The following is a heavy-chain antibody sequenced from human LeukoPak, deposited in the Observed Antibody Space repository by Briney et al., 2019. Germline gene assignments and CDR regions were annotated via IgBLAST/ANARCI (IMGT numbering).Heavy chain of an antibody. CDR2: IRNKVNSYTT. J-gene: IGHJ4*02. V-gene: IGHV3-72*01. CDR3: ATSNSNGLSLFDY. Sequence: GGSLRLSCVVSGSTSSDHYIDWARQAPGKGLEWVGRIRNKVNSYTTEYAASVKDRFTISRDDSKNSVWLQMNSLKTEDSAVYYCATSNSNGLSLFDYWGQGTLVTVSS. D-gene: IGHD6-25*01. CDR1: GSTSSDHY.